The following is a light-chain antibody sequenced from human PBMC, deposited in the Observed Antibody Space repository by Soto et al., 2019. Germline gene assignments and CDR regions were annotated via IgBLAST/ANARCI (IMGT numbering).Light chain of an antibody. V-gene: IGKV1-9*01. J-gene: IGKJ3*01. Sequence: DIQLTQSPSFLSASVGDRVTITCRASQDITNYLAWYQQKSGTAPKLLIYAASTLQSGVPSRFSGSGSGTEFILTISSLQPEDFATYYCQQVKSYPAFIFGPGTRVDIK. CDR3: QQVKSYPAFI. CDR2: AAS. CDR1: QDITNY.